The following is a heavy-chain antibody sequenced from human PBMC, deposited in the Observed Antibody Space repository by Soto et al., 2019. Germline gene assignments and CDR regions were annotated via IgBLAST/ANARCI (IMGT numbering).Heavy chain of an antibody. CDR2: IYYSGST. J-gene: IGHJ6*02. Sequence: SETLSLTXTVSGGSISSYYWSWIRQPPGKGLEWIGYIYYSGSTNYNPSLKSRVTISVDTSKNQFSLKLSSVTAADTAVYYCARTTYGDVAYYYYGMDVWGQGTTVTVSS. V-gene: IGHV4-59*01. CDR1: GGSISSYY. D-gene: IGHD4-17*01. CDR3: ARTTYGDVAYYYYGMDV.